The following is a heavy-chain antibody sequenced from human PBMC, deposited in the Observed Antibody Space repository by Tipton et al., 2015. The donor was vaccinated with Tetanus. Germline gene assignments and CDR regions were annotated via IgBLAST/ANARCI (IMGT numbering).Heavy chain of an antibody. CDR3: ARAQVVARTGGFDP. J-gene: IGHJ5*02. D-gene: IGHD5-12*01. CDR2: ISGDGNST. V-gene: IGHV3-74*01. CDR1: GFTFSDYW. Sequence: SLRLSCAASGFTFSDYWMHWVRQAPGKGLMWVSRISGDGNSTSYAASVKGRFTISRDNAKNTVYLQMNSLRAEDTAVYYCARAQVVARTGGFDPWGQGTPVTVSS.